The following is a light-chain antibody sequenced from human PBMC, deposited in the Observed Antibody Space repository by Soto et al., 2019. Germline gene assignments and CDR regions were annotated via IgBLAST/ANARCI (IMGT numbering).Light chain of an antibody. CDR1: QSVRIGY. CDR3: QQYVESPIT. V-gene: IGKV3-20*01. Sequence: IVLTQSPGTLSLSPGQKATVSCRASQSVRIGYLAWYQQKPGQAPRLLIYAVSSRATDIPDRFTGSGSGTDFTLTISRLEPEDFAVYYCQQYVESPITFGQGTRLEIK. J-gene: IGKJ5*01. CDR2: AVS.